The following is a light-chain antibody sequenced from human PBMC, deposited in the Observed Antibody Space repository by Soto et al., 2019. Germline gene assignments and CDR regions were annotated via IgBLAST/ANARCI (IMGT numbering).Light chain of an antibody. V-gene: IGKV3-20*01. Sequence: EIVLTQSPGTLSLSPGERATLSCRASQSVSSSYLAWYQQKPGQAHRLLIYGASSRATGIPDRFSGSGSATYFPLTISRLEPEDFAVYYGEEYGSSPLTFGQGTKVEI. CDR1: QSVSSSY. J-gene: IGKJ1*01. CDR3: EEYGSSPLT. CDR2: GAS.